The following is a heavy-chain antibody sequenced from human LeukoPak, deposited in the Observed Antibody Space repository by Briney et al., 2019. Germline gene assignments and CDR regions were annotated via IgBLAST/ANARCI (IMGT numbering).Heavy chain of an antibody. V-gene: IGHV1-69*13. J-gene: IGHJ6*03. CDR2: IIPIFGTA. CDR1: GGTFSSYA. D-gene: IGHD2-2*01. Sequence: SVKVSCKASGGTFSSYAISWVRQAPGQGLEWMGGIIPIFGTANYAQKFQGRVTITADESTSTAYMELSSLRSEDTAVYYCARVGSVPAGFGYYYYYMDVWGKGTTVTISS. CDR3: ARVGSVPAGFGYYYYYMDV.